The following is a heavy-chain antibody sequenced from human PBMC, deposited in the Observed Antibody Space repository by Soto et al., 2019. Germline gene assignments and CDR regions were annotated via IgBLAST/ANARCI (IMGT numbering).Heavy chain of an antibody. CDR3: ARLRVVPAARLRTNWFDP. J-gene: IGHJ5*02. CDR1: GGSISSYY. D-gene: IGHD2-2*01. V-gene: IGHV4-59*08. Sequence: SETLSLTCTVSGGSISSYYWSWIRQPPGKGLEWIGYIYYSGSTNYNPSLKSRVTISVDTSKNQFSLKLSSVTAADTAVYYCARLRVVPAARLRTNWFDPWGQGTLVTVSS. CDR2: IYYSGST.